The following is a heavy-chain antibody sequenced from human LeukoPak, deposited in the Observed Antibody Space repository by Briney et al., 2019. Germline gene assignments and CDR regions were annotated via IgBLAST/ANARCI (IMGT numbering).Heavy chain of an antibody. CDR1: GGSISSYY. J-gene: IGHJ4*02. Sequence: SETLSLTCTVSGGSISSYYWSWIRQPPGKGLEWIGYIYYSGSTNYNPSLKSRVTISVDTSKNQFSLKLRSVTAADTAVYYCARPHSGTVNASTYGVIDYWGQGTLVTVSS. CDR3: ARPHSGTVNASTYGVIDY. V-gene: IGHV4-59*01. CDR2: IYYSGST. D-gene: IGHD2-8*01.